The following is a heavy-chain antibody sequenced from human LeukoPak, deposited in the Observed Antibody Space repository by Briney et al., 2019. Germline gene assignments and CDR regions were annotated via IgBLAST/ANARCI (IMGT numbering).Heavy chain of an antibody. CDR1: GDPISSRRYY. CDR3: AREVQIAAAGYYYYYYMDV. Sequence: SETLSLTCTVSGDPISSRRYYWDWIRQTPGGGLEWIGNLFYRGSTYYNPSLKSRVTISLDTSKNQSSLKLSSVTAADTAVYYCAREVQIAAAGYYYYYYMDVWGKGTTVTISS. J-gene: IGHJ6*03. D-gene: IGHD6-13*01. CDR2: LFYRGST. V-gene: IGHV4-39*07.